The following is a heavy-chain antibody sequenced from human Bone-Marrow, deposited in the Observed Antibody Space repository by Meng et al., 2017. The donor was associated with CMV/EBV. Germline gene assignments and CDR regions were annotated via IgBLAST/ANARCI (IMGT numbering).Heavy chain of an antibody. CDR2: IYHSRST. CDR3: ARDNPPIIIMIGVDFDY. CDR1: GYSISSRYY. J-gene: IGHJ4*02. Sequence: SETLSLTCTVAGYSISSRYYWGWIRQPPGKGLEWIGTIYHSRSTYYNPSLKSRVTISVDTSKNQFSLKLSSVTAADTAVYYCARDNPPIIIMIGVDFDYWGQGTVVTVSS. D-gene: IGHD3-10*02. V-gene: IGHV4-38-2*02.